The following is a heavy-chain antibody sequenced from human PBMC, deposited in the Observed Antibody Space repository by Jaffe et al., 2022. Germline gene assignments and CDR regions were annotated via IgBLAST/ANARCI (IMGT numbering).Heavy chain of an antibody. CDR3: ARERITIFGVVDYYFDY. CDR2: INPSGGST. CDR1: GYTFTSYY. J-gene: IGHJ4*02. V-gene: IGHV1-46*03. D-gene: IGHD3-3*01. Sequence: QVQLVQSGAEVKKPGASVKVSCKASGYTFTSYYMHWVRQAPGQGLEWMGIINPSGGSTSYAQKFQGRVTMTRDTSTSTVYMELSSLRSEDTAVYYCARERITIFGVVDYYFDYWGQGTLVTVSS.